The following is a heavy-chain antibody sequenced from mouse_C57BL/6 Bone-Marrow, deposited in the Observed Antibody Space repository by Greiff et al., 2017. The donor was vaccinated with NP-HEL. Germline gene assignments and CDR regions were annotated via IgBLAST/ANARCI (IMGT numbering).Heavy chain of an antibody. Sequence: QVQLQQSGPGLVQPSQSLSITCTVSGFSLTSYGVHWVRQSPGKGLEWLGVIWRGGSTDYNAAFMSRLSITKDNAKSQVFFKMNSLQADDTAIYYWAKSVYYYGSSPWFAYWGQGTLVTVSA. D-gene: IGHD1-1*01. CDR2: IWRGGST. J-gene: IGHJ3*01. CDR1: GFSLTSYG. V-gene: IGHV2-5*01. CDR3: AKSVYYYGSSPWFAY.